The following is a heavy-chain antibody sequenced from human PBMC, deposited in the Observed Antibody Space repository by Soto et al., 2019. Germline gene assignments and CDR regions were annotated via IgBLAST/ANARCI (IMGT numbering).Heavy chain of an antibody. J-gene: IGHJ4*02. CDR2: MYHSGST. Sequence: QVQLRQSGPGLVKPSGTLSLTCAVSGGSISSTNWWSWVRQSPGKGLEWIGEMYHSGSTNYNPSLRGRVTISADKSNNQFSLKIRSVTAADTAIYYCATLPPRIELTVLPIPTWGQGTLVTVSS. V-gene: IGHV4-4*02. D-gene: IGHD2-2*02. CDR3: ATLPPRIELTVLPIPT. CDR1: GGSISSTNW.